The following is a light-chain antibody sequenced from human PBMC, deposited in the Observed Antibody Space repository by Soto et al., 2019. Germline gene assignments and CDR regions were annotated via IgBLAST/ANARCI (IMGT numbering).Light chain of an antibody. CDR1: QSVSSN. V-gene: IGKV3-20*01. CDR3: QVYGPSPPIP. Sequence: IVMTQSPATLSVSPGERATLSCSSTQSVSSNLAWYQQKPGQFPRLLIYGASTRATGIPDRFTGSGSGADFTLTISRLEPEDFAVYYCQVYGPSPPIPFGQGTRLEIK. J-gene: IGKJ5*01. CDR2: GAS.